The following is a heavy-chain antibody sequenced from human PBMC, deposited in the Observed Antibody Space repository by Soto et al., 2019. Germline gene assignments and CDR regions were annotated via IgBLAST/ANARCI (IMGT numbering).Heavy chain of an antibody. CDR1: GGSISDFY. J-gene: IGHJ6*02. Sequence: SETLSLTCNVSGGSISDFYWSWIRQSPGKRLEWIGYLYYTGSTNYNPALKSRVTISLDTSKNQFSLKVRPVTAADTAVYYCARGGGYDFRSSQAPPIDVWGQGTTVTVSS. D-gene: IGHD3-3*01. V-gene: IGHV4-59*01. CDR2: LYYTGST. CDR3: ARGGGYDFRSSQAPPIDV.